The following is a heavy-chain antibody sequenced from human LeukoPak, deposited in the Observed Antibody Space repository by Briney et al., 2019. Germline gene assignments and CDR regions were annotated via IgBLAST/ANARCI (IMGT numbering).Heavy chain of an antibody. J-gene: IGHJ5*01. V-gene: IGHV3-9*01. Sequence: GGSLRLSCAASGFTFDNYAMHWVRQAPGKGLEWVSGISWNSGSIGYADSVKGRFTISRDNAKNSLYLQMNSLRPEDTALYYCAKEGSNWYGEWFDSWGQGSLVTVSS. D-gene: IGHD6-13*01. CDR2: ISWNSGSI. CDR1: GFTFDNYA. CDR3: AKEGSNWYGEWFDS.